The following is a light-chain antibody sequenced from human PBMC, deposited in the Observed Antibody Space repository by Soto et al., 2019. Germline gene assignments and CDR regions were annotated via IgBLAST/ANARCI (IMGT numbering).Light chain of an antibody. V-gene: IGKV1-5*03. Sequence: DIQMTQSPSALSASVGDRVTITCRASQSISNWLAWYQQKPGKAPKLLIYKASNLESGVPSRFSGSGSGTDFTLAISSLQPEDSATYYCLQDINYPWTFGQGTKVDIK. CDR2: KAS. CDR1: QSISNW. CDR3: LQDINYPWT. J-gene: IGKJ1*01.